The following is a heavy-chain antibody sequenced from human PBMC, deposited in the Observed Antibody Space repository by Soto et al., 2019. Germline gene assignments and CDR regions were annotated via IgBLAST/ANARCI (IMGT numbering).Heavy chain of an antibody. CDR2: IIPILGIA. CDR3: AREWNQKYYMDV. J-gene: IGHJ6*03. CDR1: GGTFSSYT. D-gene: IGHD1-1*01. Sequence: SLKVSCKASGGTFSSYTISWVRQAPGQGREWMGRIIPILGIANYAQKFQGRVTITADKSMSTAYMELSSLRSEDTAVYYCAREWNQKYYMDVWGKGTTVTVSS. V-gene: IGHV1-69*04.